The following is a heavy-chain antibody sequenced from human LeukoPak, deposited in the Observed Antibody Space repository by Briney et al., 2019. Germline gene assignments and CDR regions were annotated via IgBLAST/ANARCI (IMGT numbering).Heavy chain of an antibody. J-gene: IGHJ5*02. CDR2: ISYDGSNK. CDR3: ARGLEWYITHPYNWFDP. V-gene: IGHV3-30*03. D-gene: IGHD3-3*01. Sequence: GGSLRLSCAASGFTFSSYGMHWVRQAPGKGLEWVAVISYDGSNKYYADSVKGRFTISRDNSKNTLYLQMNSLRAEDTAVYYCARGLEWYITHPYNWFDPWGQGTLVTVSS. CDR1: GFTFSSYG.